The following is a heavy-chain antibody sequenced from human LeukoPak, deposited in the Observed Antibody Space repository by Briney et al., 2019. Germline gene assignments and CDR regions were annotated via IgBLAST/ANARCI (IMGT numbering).Heavy chain of an antibody. CDR1: GFPFNYYG. D-gene: IGHD5-18*01. V-gene: IGHV3-30*02. CDR3: ARGRGYSYGYWFDP. Sequence: GGSLRLSCAASGFPFNYYGFHWVRQAPGKGLEWVAFIRCDGNDKFYAQSVKGRFTISRYTSRNTLFLQMNSLRLEDTAVYYCARGRGYSYGYWFDPWGQGTLVAVSS. CDR2: IRCDGNDK. J-gene: IGHJ5*02.